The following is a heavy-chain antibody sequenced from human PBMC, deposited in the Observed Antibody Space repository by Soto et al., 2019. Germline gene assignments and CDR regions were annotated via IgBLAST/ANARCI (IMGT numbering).Heavy chain of an antibody. CDR3: ARIPHYSDSYYMDY. D-gene: IGHD2-21*01. CDR1: GFSLSSANMG. J-gene: IGHJ4*02. CDR2: INWDNNE. Sequence: SGPTLVNPTETLTLTCTVSGFSLSSANMGVSWIRQPPGKALEWLALINWDNNEYYSTSLKTRLTISRDTSKNQVVLTMTNVDPVDTATYFCARIPHYSDSYYMDYWGQGTLVTVSS. V-gene: IGHV2-70*01.